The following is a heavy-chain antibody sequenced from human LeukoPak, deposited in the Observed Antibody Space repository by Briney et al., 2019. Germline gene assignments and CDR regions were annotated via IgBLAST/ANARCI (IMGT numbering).Heavy chain of an antibody. D-gene: IGHD6-19*01. J-gene: IGHJ4*02. CDR3: AKQSDGQWLVRFYYFDY. CDR2: ISGSGGST. CDR1: GFTFSSYA. V-gene: IGHV3-23*01. Sequence: PGGSLRLSCAASGFTFSSYAMSWVRQAPGKGLEWVSAISGSGGSTYYADSVKGRFTISRDNSKNTLYLQMNSLRAEDTAVYYCAKQSDGQWLVRFYYFDYWGQGTLVTVSS.